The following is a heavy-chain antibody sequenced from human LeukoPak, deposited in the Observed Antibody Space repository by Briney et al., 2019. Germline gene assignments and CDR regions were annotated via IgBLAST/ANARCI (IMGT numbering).Heavy chain of an antibody. Sequence: AASVKVSCKASGYTFTGYYMHWVRQAPGQGLEWMGWINPNSGGTNYAQKFQGRVTMTRDTSISTAYMELSRLRSDDTAVYYCARDGVGHVWGSYRLWGQGTLVTVSS. V-gene: IGHV1-2*02. D-gene: IGHD3-16*02. CDR3: ARDGVGHVWGSYRL. J-gene: IGHJ4*02. CDR2: INPNSGGT. CDR1: GYTFTGYY.